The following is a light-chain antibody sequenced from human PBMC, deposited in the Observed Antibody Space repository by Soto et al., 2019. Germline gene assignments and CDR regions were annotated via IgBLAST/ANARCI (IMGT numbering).Light chain of an antibody. CDR2: GAS. V-gene: IGKV3-15*01. Sequence: ELGLTQSPGTLSLSPGERASLSCRASQSVSNSFLAWYQQKPGQAPRLLIYGASTRATGIPARFSGSGSGTEFTLTISSLQSEDFAVYYCQQYNNWPPWTFGQGTKVDIK. CDR3: QQYNNWPPWT. J-gene: IGKJ1*01. CDR1: QSVSNSF.